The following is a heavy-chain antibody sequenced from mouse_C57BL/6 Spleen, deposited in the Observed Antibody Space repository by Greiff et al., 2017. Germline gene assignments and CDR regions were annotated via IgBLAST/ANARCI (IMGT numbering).Heavy chain of an antibody. CDR2: IDPENGDT. J-gene: IGHJ4*01. D-gene: IGHD2-1*01. CDR1: GFNIKDDY. CDR3: TTGYYGNYEGAMDY. V-gene: IGHV14-4*01. Sequence: EVQLQQSGAELVRPGASVKLSCTASGFNIKDDYMHWVKQRPEQGLEWIGWIDPENGDTEYASKFQGKATITADTSSNTAYLQLSSLTSEDTAVYYCTTGYYGNYEGAMDYWGQGTSVTVSS.